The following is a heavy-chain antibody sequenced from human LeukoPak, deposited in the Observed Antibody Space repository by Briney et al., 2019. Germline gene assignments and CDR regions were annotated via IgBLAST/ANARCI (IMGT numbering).Heavy chain of an antibody. CDR1: GFSFSDYG. D-gene: IGHD1-26*01. V-gene: IGHV3-23*01. Sequence: GGSLRLSCGASGFSFSDYGMHWVRQAPGKGLEWVSAISGSGDNTYYADSVKGRFTISRDNSENTLYLQMNSLRAEDTAVYYCAKAGVVGATKVYFDYWGQGTLVTVSS. CDR3: AKAGVVGATKVYFDY. CDR2: ISGSGDNT. J-gene: IGHJ4*02.